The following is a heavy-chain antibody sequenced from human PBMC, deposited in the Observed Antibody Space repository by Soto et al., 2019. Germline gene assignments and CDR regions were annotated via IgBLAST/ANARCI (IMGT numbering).Heavy chain of an antibody. J-gene: IGHJ3*02. Sequence: QGQLVQSVGEVKKPEASLKVSCKASGYNFILHGISWVRQAPGQGLEWMGWISAYNGNTNYAQNFQDRVTMTTDPSTSTVNMELRSLRSDDTAVYYCARVWYDGNSGAFDIWGQGTKVTVSS. CDR3: ARVWYDGNSGAFDI. V-gene: IGHV1-18*01. D-gene: IGHD3-10*01. CDR2: ISAYNGNT. CDR1: GYNFILHG.